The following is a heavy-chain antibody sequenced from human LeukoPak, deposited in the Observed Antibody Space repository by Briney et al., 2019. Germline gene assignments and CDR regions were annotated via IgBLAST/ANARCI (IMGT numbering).Heavy chain of an antibody. CDR1: GGSISSSGYY. Sequence: SETLSLTCTVSGGSISSSGYYWGWVRQPPGKGLEWIGNIYTSGSTYYSPSLKSRVIISLDTSENQFSLTLSSVTAADTAVYYCAKGNPFYDYWGQGTLVTVSS. CDR3: AKGNPFYDY. V-gene: IGHV4-39*07. D-gene: IGHD5/OR15-5a*01. J-gene: IGHJ4*02. CDR2: IYTSGST.